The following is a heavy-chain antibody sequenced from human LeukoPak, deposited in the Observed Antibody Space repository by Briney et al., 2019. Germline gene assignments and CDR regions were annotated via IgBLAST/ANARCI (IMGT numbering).Heavy chain of an antibody. J-gene: IGHJ4*02. Sequence: HAGGYLRLSCAASGFTFSSYAMSWVRQAPGKGLEWVSAISGSGGSTYYADSVKGRFTTSRDNSKNTLYLQMNSLRVDDTAIYYCAKGYDFWTSPFDFWGQGTLVTVSS. D-gene: IGHD3-3*01. V-gene: IGHV3-23*01. CDR3: AKGYDFWTSPFDF. CDR1: GFTFSSYA. CDR2: ISGSGGST.